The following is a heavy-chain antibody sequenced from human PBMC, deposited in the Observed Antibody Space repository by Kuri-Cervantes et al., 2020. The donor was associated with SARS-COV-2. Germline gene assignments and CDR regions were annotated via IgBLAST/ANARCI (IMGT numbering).Heavy chain of an antibody. D-gene: IGHD5-12*01. CDR1: GFTFSSYS. CDR2: ISSSSSYI. J-gene: IGHJ4*02. V-gene: IGHV3-21*01. Sequence: GGSLRLSCAASGFTFSSYSMNWVRQAPGKGLEWVSSISSSSSYIYYADSVKGRFTISRDNAKNSLYLQMNSLRDEDTAVYYCARSYTEYSGYDYPLASLYYFDYWGQGTLVTVSS. CDR3: ARSYTEYSGYDYPLASLYYFDY.